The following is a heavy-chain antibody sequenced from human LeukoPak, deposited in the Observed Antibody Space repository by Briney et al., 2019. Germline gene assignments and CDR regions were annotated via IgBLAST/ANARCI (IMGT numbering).Heavy chain of an antibody. D-gene: IGHD3-16*02. Sequence: PGGSLRLSCAASGFTFSSYEMNWVRQAPGKGLEWVSYISSSGSTIYYADSLKGRFTISRDNAKNSLYLQMNSLRAEDTAVYYCARVTYDYVWGSYRTPFDYWGQGTLVTVSS. V-gene: IGHV3-48*03. CDR3: ARVTYDYVWGSYRTPFDY. CDR2: ISSSGSTI. J-gene: IGHJ4*02. CDR1: GFTFSSYE.